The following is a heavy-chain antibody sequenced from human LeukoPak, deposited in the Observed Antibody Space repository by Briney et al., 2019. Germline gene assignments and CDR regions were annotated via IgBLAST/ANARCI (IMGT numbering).Heavy chain of an antibody. V-gene: IGHV4-30-4*01. CDR2: IYHSGST. CDR1: GGCISSGAYY. D-gene: IGHD3-10*01. CDR3: ARVSAPPRGYYYYGMDV. Sequence: SQTLSLTCTVSGGCISSGAYYWSWIRQPPGKGLEWIGYIYHSGSTYYNSSLKGRVAISVDTSKNQFSLKLSSVTAADTAVYYCARVSAPPRGYYYYGMDVWGQGTTVTVS. J-gene: IGHJ6*02.